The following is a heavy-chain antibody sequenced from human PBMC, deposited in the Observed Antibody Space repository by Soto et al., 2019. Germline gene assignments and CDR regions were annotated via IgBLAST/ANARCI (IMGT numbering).Heavy chain of an antibody. Sequence: ESVGGVVQPGRSRRLSCAASGFTFTTYSMHWVRQAPGKGLEWVAVISNDGNNKYYADSVKGRFTISRDNSKNTVSLQMNSMRADDTAVYYCARGGNAIFGVVIIYYWGHGTLVTVSS. CDR2: ISNDGNNK. J-gene: IGHJ4*01. CDR3: ARGGNAIFGVVIIYY. D-gene: IGHD3-3*01. CDR1: GFTFTTYS. V-gene: IGHV3-30-3*01.